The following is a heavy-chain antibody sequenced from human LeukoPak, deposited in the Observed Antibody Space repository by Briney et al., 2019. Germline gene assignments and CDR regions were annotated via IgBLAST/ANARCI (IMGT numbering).Heavy chain of an antibody. Sequence: GGSLRLSCAASGFTFSSYWMHCVRQAPGKGLVWVSRMNPDGSNTVYADSVKGRFTISRDNAKNTLYLQMHSLRAEDTAVYYCARGVGATQEPFDYWGQGTLVTVSS. CDR1: GFTFSSYW. V-gene: IGHV3-74*01. D-gene: IGHD1-26*01. J-gene: IGHJ4*02. CDR2: MNPDGSNT. CDR3: ARGVGATQEPFDY.